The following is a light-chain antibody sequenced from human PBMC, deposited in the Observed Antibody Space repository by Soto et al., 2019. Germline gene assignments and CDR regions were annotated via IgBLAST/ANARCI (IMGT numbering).Light chain of an antibody. CDR3: QKYSSVPV. Sequence: DIQMTQSPTSLSASVGDRVTITCRASQDIRNFVAWYQQKPGKAPKLLIYAASTLQSGVPSRFSRSGSGTDFTLTSNSLQPEDVATYTCQKYSSVPVFGPGTKVEIK. J-gene: IGKJ3*01. CDR1: QDIRNF. CDR2: AAS. V-gene: IGKV1-27*01.